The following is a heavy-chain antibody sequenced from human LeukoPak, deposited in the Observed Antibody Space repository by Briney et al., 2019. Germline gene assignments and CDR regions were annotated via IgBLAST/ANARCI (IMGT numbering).Heavy chain of an antibody. CDR2: INHSGST. D-gene: IGHD2-2*01. Sequence: SETLSLTCAVYGGSFSGYYWSWIRQPPGKGLEWIGEINHSGSTNYNPSLKSRVTISVDTSKNQFSLKLSSVTAADTAVYYCARQGSSTSSYYYMDVWGKGTTVTVSS. CDR1: GGSFSGYY. CDR3: ARQGSSTSSYYYMDV. V-gene: IGHV4-34*01. J-gene: IGHJ6*03.